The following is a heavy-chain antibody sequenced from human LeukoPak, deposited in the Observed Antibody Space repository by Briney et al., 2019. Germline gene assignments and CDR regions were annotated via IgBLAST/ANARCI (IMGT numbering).Heavy chain of an antibody. D-gene: IGHD3-9*01. CDR3: ARGLRYFDWPPYDAFDI. CDR1: GYTFTSYG. V-gene: IGHV1-8*01. Sequence: ASVKVSCKASGYTFTSYGINWVRQATGQGLEWMGWMNPNSGNTGYAQKFQGRVTMTRNTSISTAYMELSSLRSEDTAVYYCARGLRYFDWPPYDAFDIWGQGTMVTVSS. CDR2: MNPNSGNT. J-gene: IGHJ3*02.